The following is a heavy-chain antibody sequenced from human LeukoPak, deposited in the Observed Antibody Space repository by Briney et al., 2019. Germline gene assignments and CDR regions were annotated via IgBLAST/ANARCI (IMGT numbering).Heavy chain of an antibody. CDR1: GGSISSSSYY. CDR2: IYYSGST. J-gene: IGHJ5*02. V-gene: IGHV4-39*07. D-gene: IGHD3-9*01. CDR3: ARYSYDILTGYPKGWSDP. Sequence: SETLSLTCTVSGGSISSSSYYWGWIRQPPGKGLEWIGSIYYSGSTYYNPSLKSRVTISVDTSKNQFSLKLSSVTAADTAVYYCARYSYDILTGYPKGWSDPWGQGTLVTVSS.